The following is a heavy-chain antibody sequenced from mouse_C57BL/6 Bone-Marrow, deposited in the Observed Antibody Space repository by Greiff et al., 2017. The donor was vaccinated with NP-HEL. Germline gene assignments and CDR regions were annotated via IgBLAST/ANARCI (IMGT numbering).Heavy chain of an antibody. D-gene: IGHD2-3*01. Sequence: QVQLQQSGAELARPGASVKLSCKASGYTFASYGISWVKQRTGQGLEWIGEIYPRSGNTYYNEKFKGKATLTADKSSSTAYMELRSLTSEDSAVYFCARGGGWLLRYFDYWGQGTTLTVSS. CDR2: IYPRSGNT. V-gene: IGHV1-81*01. CDR3: ARGGGWLLRYFDY. CDR1: GYTFASYG. J-gene: IGHJ2*01.